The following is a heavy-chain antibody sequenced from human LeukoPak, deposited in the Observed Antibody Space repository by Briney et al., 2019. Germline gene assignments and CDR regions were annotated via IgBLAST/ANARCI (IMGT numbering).Heavy chain of an antibody. Sequence: GGSLRLSCAASGFTFSSYAMSWVRQAPGKGLEWVSALSGSGGSTYYADSVEGRFTTSRDNSKNTLYLQMNSLRAEDTAVYYCAKIVGATRRYFDYWGQGTLVTVSS. J-gene: IGHJ4*02. V-gene: IGHV3-23*01. CDR1: GFTFSSYA. CDR3: AKIVGATRRYFDY. CDR2: LSGSGGST. D-gene: IGHD1-26*01.